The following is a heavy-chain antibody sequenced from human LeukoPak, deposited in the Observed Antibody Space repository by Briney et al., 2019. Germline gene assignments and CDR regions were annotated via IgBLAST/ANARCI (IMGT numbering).Heavy chain of an antibody. J-gene: IGHJ4*02. CDR2: ISANTGDT. V-gene: IGHV1-18*01. Sequence: ASVKVSCKTARDTFSSHVISWVRQAPGQGLEWMGWISANTGDTKFAQKFQGRVTMTTETSTNTAYMELRSLRFDDTAIYYCVRDKRYAFDNWGQGTLVSVSS. D-gene: IGHD5-24*01. CDR3: VRDKRYAFDN. CDR1: RDTFSSHV.